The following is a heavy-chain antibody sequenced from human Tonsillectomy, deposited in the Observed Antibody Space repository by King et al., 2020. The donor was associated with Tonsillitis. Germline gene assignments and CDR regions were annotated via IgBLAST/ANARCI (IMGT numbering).Heavy chain of an antibody. CDR2: IYSGGST. D-gene: IGHD3-22*01. V-gene: IGHV3-66*01. J-gene: IGHJ4*02. CDR1: GFTVSSNY. Sequence: QLVQSGGGLVQPGGSLRLSCAASGFTVSSNYMSWVRQAPGKGLEWVSVIYSGGSTYYADSVKGRFTISRDNSKNTLYLQMNSLRAEDTAVYYCAREGTYDSSGQGGYWGQGTLVTVSS. CDR3: AREGTYDSSGQGGY.